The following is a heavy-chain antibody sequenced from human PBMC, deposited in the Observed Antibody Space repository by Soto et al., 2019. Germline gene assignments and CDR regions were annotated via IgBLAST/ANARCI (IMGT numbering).Heavy chain of an antibody. D-gene: IGHD2-15*01. CDR1: GYTFTSYG. V-gene: IGHV1-18*01. Sequence: QVQLVQSGAEVKKPGASVKVSCKASGYTFTSYGISWVRQAPGQGLEWMGWISAYNGNTNYAQKLQGRVTMTTDTSTSTGYMELRSLRSDDTAVYYCARDLALFCSGCSCYSSYWGQGTLVTVSS. CDR2: ISAYNGNT. J-gene: IGHJ4*02. CDR3: ARDLALFCSGCSCYSSY.